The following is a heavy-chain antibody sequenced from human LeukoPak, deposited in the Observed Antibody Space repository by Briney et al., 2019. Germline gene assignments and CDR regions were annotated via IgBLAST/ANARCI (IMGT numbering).Heavy chain of an antibody. D-gene: IGHD5-18*01. Sequence: SVTVSCKASGGTFSSYAISWVRQAPGQGLEWMGGIIPIFGTANYAQKFQGRVTITADESTSTAYMELSSLRSEDTAVYYCASLTAMGDSYFDYWGQGTLVTVSS. J-gene: IGHJ4*02. CDR2: IIPIFGTA. CDR1: GGTFSSYA. CDR3: ASLTAMGDSYFDY. V-gene: IGHV1-69*13.